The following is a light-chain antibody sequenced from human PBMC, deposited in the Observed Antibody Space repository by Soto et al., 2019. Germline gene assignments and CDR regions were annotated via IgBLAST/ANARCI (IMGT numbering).Light chain of an antibody. CDR2: KAS. Sequence: DIQMTQSPSTLSASVGDRVTSTCRASHSISSWLAWYQQRPGKAPKLLIYKASSLESGVPSRFSGSGSGTEFTLTISSLQPDDFATYYCQQYNNYLWTFGQGTKVEIK. CDR3: QQYNNYLWT. V-gene: IGKV1-5*03. CDR1: HSISSW. J-gene: IGKJ1*01.